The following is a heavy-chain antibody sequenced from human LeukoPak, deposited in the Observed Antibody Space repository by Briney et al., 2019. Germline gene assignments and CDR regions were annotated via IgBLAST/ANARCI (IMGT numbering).Heavy chain of an antibody. CDR2: ISSDGSKE. CDR1: GFSFPHYG. CDR3: AKDGYCSGGSCYANFFDR. D-gene: IGHD2-15*01. J-gene: IGHJ4*02. V-gene: IGHV3-30*18. Sequence: GGSLRLSCAASGFSFPHYGMHWVRQAPGKGLEWVAFISSDGSKEYYADSVKGRSTISRDNSKNTLYLHANSPRAEDTAVFFCAKDGYCSGGSCYANFFDRWGQGTLVTVSS.